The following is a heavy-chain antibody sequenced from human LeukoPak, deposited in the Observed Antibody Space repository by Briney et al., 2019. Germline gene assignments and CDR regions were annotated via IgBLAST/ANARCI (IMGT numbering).Heavy chain of an antibody. D-gene: IGHD7-27*01. Sequence: VASVKVSCKASGYTFTSYDINWVRQATGQGLQWMGWMSPNSGNTGYAQKFQGRVTMTRNTAISTAYMELSSLRSEDTAVYYCVRTPPNWGADYWGQGTLVTVSS. CDR3: VRTPPNWGADY. V-gene: IGHV1-8*01. J-gene: IGHJ4*02. CDR1: GYTFTSYD. CDR2: MSPNSGNT.